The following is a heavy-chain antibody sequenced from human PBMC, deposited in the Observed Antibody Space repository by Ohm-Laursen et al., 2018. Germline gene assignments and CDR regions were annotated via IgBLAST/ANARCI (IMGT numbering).Heavy chain of an antibody. J-gene: IGHJ6*02. Sequence: SSLRLSCAASGFTFSSYGMHWVRQALGKGLEWMAGISKDGSNTYYGHSVEGRFTISRDNSMNTLYLQMNSLRPEDTAVYYCAKDIRTMAGRDVWGQGTTVTVSS. V-gene: IGHV3-30*18. D-gene: IGHD4/OR15-4a*01. CDR2: ISKDGSNT. CDR1: GFTFSSYG. CDR3: AKDIRTMAGRDV.